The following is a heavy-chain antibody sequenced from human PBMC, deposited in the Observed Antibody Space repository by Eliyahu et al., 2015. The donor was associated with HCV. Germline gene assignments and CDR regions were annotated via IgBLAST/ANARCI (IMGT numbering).Heavy chain of an antibody. J-gene: IGHJ4*02. V-gene: IGHV3-53*01. D-gene: IGHD6-13*01. Sequence: EVQLVESGGGLIQPGGSLRLSCVASGXSVRSNSMSWVRQAPGKGLEWVSVLHPDTVTYSVDSVKGRFTVSRDSSENTLYLQMNSLRAEDTAVYYCARAAAGTLNYGYFDYWGQGTLVTVSS. CDR1: GXSVRSNS. CDR2: LHPDTVT. CDR3: ARAAAGTLNYGYFDY.